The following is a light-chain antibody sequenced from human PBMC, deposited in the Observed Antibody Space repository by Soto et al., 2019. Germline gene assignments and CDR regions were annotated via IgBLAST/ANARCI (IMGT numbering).Light chain of an antibody. V-gene: IGKV1-33*01. Sequence: DMQMTQSPSSLSASVGDRVTITCQASHDITISLNWYQQKPGKAPNLLIYDSFNLKTGVPSRFSGSGSGTDFSFTISSLQPEDVATYFCQQYDNLTLTFGGGTKVELK. CDR3: QQYDNLTLT. CDR2: DSF. J-gene: IGKJ4*01. CDR1: HDITIS.